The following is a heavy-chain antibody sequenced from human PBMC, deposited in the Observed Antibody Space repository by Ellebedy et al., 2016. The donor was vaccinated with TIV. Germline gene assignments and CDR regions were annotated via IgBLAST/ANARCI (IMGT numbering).Heavy chain of an antibody. D-gene: IGHD2-15*01. J-gene: IGHJ6*02. Sequence: GESLKISCTGSGYSFTSYWIAWVRQMPGKGLEWMGIIYPGDSDTRYSPSFQGQVTISADKSISTAYLQWSSLKASDTAMYYCARRGYCSGGSCYSHPGIPPNAYDYYGMDVWGQGTTVTVSS. CDR1: GYSFTSYW. CDR3: ARRGYCSGGSCYSHPGIPPNAYDYYGMDV. V-gene: IGHV5-51*01. CDR2: IYPGDSDT.